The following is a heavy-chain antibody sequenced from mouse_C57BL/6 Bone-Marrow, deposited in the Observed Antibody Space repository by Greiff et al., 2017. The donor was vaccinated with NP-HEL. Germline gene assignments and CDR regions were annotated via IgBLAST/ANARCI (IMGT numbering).Heavy chain of an antibody. Sequence: EVQLQQSGPELVKPGASVKISCKASGYTFTDYYMNWVKQSHGKSLEWIGDINPNNGGTSYNQKFKGKATLTVDKSSSTAYMELRSLTSEDSAVYYCARPYPAWFAYWGQGTLVTVSA. J-gene: IGHJ3*01. V-gene: IGHV1-26*01. CDR2: INPNNGGT. CDR3: ARPYPAWFAY. CDR1: GYTFTDYY.